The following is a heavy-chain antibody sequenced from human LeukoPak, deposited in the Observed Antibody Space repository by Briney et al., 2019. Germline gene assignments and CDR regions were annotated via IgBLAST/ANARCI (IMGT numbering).Heavy chain of an antibody. CDR3: ARVAGSIDY. V-gene: IGHV1-8*03. Sequence: GASVKVSCKASGYTFTTLDINWVRQATGQGLEWMGWTNPNSGYTGYAQKFQGRVTITRNTSISTAYMELSSLRYEDTAVYYCARVAGSIDYWGQGTLVAVSS. J-gene: IGHJ4*02. CDR2: TNPNSGYT. CDR1: GYTFTTLD. D-gene: IGHD6-19*01.